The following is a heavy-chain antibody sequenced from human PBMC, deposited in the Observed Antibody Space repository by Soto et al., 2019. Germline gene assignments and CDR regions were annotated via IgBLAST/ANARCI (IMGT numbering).Heavy chain of an antibody. CDR2: MNPNRGNT. CDR3: AREYCSSTSCYDDAFDI. D-gene: IGHD2-2*01. CDR1: GYTFTSYD. J-gene: IGHJ3*02. Sequence: ASVKVSCKASGYTFTSYDINWVRQATGQGQECMGWMNPNRGNTGYAQKFQGRVTMTRNTSISTAYMELSSLRSEDTAVYFCAREYCSSTSCYDDAFDIWGQGTMVTVSS. V-gene: IGHV1-8*01.